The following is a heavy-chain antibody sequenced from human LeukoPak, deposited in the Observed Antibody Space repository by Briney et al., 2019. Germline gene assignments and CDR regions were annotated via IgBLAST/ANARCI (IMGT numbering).Heavy chain of an antibody. Sequence: LSLTCTVSGGSISSGANYWSWIRQPPGRGLEWVSYITGSGTSVYYADSVKGRFTISRDNAKNSLYLQMNSLRAEDTAVYYCARGYGSGPYWGQGTLVTVSS. J-gene: IGHJ4*02. V-gene: IGHV3-11*01. CDR3: ARGYGSGPY. CDR2: ITGSGTSV. D-gene: IGHD3-10*01. CDR1: GGSISSGANY.